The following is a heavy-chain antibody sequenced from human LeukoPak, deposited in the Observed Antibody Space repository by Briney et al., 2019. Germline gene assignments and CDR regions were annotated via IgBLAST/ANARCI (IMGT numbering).Heavy chain of an antibody. V-gene: IGHV3-74*01. CDR1: GFTFSNYW. D-gene: IGHD1-7*01. CDR2: INPDGSTI. Sequence: GGSLRLSCAASGFTFSNYWVHWVRQAPGKGLVWVSRINPDGSTINYADSVKGRFTISRDNAKNTLYLQMNSLRAADTAVYYCATAGNYRFDYWGQGTLVTVSS. CDR3: ATAGNYRFDY. J-gene: IGHJ4*02.